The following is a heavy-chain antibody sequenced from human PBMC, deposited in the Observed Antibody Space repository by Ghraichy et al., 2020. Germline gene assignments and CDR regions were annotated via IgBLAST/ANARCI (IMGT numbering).Heavy chain of an antibody. CDR3: AKGIVGATPDSY. CDR1: GFTFSSYG. V-gene: IGHV3-30*18. J-gene: IGHJ4*02. Sequence: GGSLRLSCAASGFTFSSYGMHWVRQAPGKGLEWVAVISYDGSNKYYADSVKGRFTISRDNSKNTLYLQMNSLRAEDTAVYYCAKGIVGATPDSYWGQGTLVTVSS. CDR2: ISYDGSNK. D-gene: IGHD1-26*01.